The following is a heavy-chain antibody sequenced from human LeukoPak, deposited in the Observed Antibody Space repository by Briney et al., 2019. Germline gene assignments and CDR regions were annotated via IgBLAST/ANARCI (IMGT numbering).Heavy chain of an antibody. CDR3: ARVPPSIVVVVAAPDY. J-gene: IGHJ4*02. D-gene: IGHD2-15*01. V-gene: IGHV3-7*01. CDR1: GFTFSSYW. Sequence: PGGSLRLSCAASGFTFSSYWMSWVRQAPGKGLEWVADIKKDGSEKYYVTSVKGRFTISRDNAKNPLYLQMNSLRAEDTAVYYCARVPPSIVVVVAAPDYWGQGTLVTVSS. CDR2: IKKDGSEK.